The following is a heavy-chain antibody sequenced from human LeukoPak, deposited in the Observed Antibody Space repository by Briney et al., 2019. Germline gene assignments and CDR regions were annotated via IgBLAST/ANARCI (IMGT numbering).Heavy chain of an antibody. J-gene: IGHJ4*02. CDR1: GFTSSVYV. D-gene: IGHD2-2*01. CDR3: AKSSYCSSTSCYLPLDY. V-gene: IGHV3-30*02. CDR2: IRFDGSIK. Sequence: GGSLRLSCAAPGFTSSVYVMHWVPQAPGKGWGWGALIRFDGSIKYYADSVKGRYTISRDNSENTLYLQMNSLRAEDTAVYYCAKSSYCSSTSCYLPLDYWGQGTLVSVSS.